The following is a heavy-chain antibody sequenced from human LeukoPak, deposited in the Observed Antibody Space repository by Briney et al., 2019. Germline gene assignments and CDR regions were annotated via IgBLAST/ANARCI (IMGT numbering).Heavy chain of an antibody. CDR1: GFSVSINY. Sequence: GGSLRLSCAVSGFSVSINYMSWVRQVPGKGLEWVSLIHSGTRTFYADSVKGRFTISRDNSKNTLYPQMNSLRVDDTAVYYCAGEDYLDSSGSFDYWGQGTLVTVSS. CDR3: AGEDYLDSSGSFDY. CDR2: IHSGTRT. D-gene: IGHD3-22*01. J-gene: IGHJ4*02. V-gene: IGHV3-66*01.